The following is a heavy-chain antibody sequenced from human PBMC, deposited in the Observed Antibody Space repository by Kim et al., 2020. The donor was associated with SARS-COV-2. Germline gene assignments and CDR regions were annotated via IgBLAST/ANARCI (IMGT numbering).Heavy chain of an antibody. CDR2: ST. D-gene: IGHD3-10*01. J-gene: IGHJ4*02. Sequence: STKQHPSLKRRVTISVDTSTDQFSLKLSSVTAADAAVYYCGRRWLGAFDYWGQGTLVTVSS. V-gene: IGHV4-59*08. CDR3: GRRWLGAFDY.